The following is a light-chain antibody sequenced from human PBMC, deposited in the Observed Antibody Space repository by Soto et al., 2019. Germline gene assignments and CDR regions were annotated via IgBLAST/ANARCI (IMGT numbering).Light chain of an antibody. J-gene: IGLJ1*01. CDR1: ASNIGSKS. V-gene: IGLV1-44*01. Sequence: QSVLTQPPSASGTPGQRVTISCSGSASNIGSKSVNWYQQFPGTAPKLLIYSSIYRPSGVPARMSASKSGTSASLAISGLQSEDEADYYCAAWDDSMDEYVFGTGTKVIV. CDR2: SSI. CDR3: AAWDDSMDEYV.